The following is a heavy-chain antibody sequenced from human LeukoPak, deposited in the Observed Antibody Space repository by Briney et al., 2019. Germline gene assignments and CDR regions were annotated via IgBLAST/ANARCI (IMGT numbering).Heavy chain of an antibody. J-gene: IGHJ2*01. CDR1: GGSISSYY. V-gene: IGHV4-59*01. CDR2: IYYSGST. Sequence: PSETLSLTCTVSGGSISSYYWSWIRQPPGKGLEWIGYIYYSGSTNYNPSLKSRVTISVGTSKNQFPLKLSSVTAADTAVYYCARDPSLGYWYFDLWGRGTLVTVSS. D-gene: IGHD7-27*01. CDR3: ARDPSLGYWYFDL.